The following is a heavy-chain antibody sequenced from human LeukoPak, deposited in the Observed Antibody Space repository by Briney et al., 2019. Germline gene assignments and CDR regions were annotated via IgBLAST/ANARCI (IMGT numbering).Heavy chain of an antibody. CDR1: GYTFTSYG. CDR2: ISAYNGNT. V-gene: IGHV1-18*01. D-gene: IGHD5-24*01. J-gene: IGHJ5*02. CDR3: ARGRGWLRDPLNWFDP. Sequence: GASVKVSCKASGYTFTSYGISWVRQAPGPGLEWMGWISAYNGNTNYAQKLQGRVTMTTDTSTSTAYMELRSLRSDDTAVYYCARGRGWLRDPLNWFDPWGQGTLVTVSS.